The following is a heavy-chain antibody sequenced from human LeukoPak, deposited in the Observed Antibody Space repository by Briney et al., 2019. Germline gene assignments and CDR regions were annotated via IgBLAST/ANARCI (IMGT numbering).Heavy chain of an antibody. D-gene: IGHD6-19*01. J-gene: IGHJ6*03. CDR2: IYYSGST. CDR1: GGSISSYY. CDR3: ARDALAVAGGYYYYMDV. Sequence: SETLSLTCTVSGGSISSYYWSWIRQPPGKGLEWIGYIYYSGSTNYNPSLKSRVTISVDTSKNQFSLKLSSVTAADTAVYYCARDALAVAGGYYYYMDVWGKGTTVTVSS. V-gene: IGHV4-59*01.